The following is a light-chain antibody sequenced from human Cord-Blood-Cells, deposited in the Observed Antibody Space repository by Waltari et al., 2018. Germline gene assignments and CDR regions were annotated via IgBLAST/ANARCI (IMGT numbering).Light chain of an antibody. J-gene: IGLJ3*02. CDR3: SSYTSSSWV. Sequence: SALTQPASVSGSPGQSITIPCTGTSSDVGGYNYVSWYQQHPGTAPQLMIYDVSNRPSGVFNRFSGSKSGNTASLTISGLQAKDEADYYCSSYTSSSWVFGGGTKLTVL. CDR1: SSDVGGYNY. CDR2: DVS. V-gene: IGLV2-14*01.